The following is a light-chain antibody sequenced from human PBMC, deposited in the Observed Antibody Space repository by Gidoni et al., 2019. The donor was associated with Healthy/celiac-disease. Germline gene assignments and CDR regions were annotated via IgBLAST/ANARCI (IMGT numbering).Light chain of an antibody. Sequence: DIVITQSPLSLPVTPGEPASISCRSSQSLLHSNGYNYLDWYLQKPGQSPQLLIYLGSNRASGVPDRFSGSGSGTDCTLKISRVEAEDVGVYYCMQALQTPPWTFGQXTKVEIK. CDR2: LGS. V-gene: IGKV2-28*01. CDR3: MQALQTPPWT. CDR1: QSLLHSNGYNY. J-gene: IGKJ1*01.